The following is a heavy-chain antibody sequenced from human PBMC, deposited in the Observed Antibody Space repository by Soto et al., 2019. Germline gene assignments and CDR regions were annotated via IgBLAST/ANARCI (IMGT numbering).Heavy chain of an antibody. CDR1: GFSVTTNN. J-gene: IGHJ4*02. D-gene: IGHD2-15*01. CDR3: VRGGYD. Sequence: EVQLIETGGDLIQPGGSLRLSCAVSGFSVTTNNINWVRQAPGKGLEWVSIIYGPEKTYYADSVRGRFTVSRDNSKNTVYLQMDSLRTEDSALYYCVRGGYDWGQGTRVTVSS. V-gene: IGHV3-53*02. CDR2: IYGPEKT.